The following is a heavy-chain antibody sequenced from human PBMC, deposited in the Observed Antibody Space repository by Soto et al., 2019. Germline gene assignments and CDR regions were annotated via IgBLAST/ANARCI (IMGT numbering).Heavy chain of an antibody. CDR2: ISSSGSTI. CDR1: GFTFSDYY. Sequence: QVQLVESGGGLVKPGGSLRLSCAASGFTFSDYYMSWIRQAPGKGLEWVSYISSSGSTIYYADSVKGRFTISRDTAKNSLYLQMSSLRGADTAVYYCARDLAAADGALAGYWGRGTLVTVSS. V-gene: IGHV3-11*01. CDR3: ARDLAAADGALAGY. J-gene: IGHJ4*02. D-gene: IGHD2-8*01.